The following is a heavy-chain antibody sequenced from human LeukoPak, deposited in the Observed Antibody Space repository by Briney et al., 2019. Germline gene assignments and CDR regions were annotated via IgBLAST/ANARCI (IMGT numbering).Heavy chain of an antibody. J-gene: IGHJ4*02. CDR3: ARGMGPTDGGDY. Sequence: GGSLRLSCAASGFTFRSYWMHWVRQAPGKGLVWVSRINSDGSSTSYADSVKGRFTISRDSAKNRLYLQMNSLRAEDTAVYYCARGMGPTDGGDYWGQGTLVTVSS. V-gene: IGHV3-74*01. D-gene: IGHD1-26*01. CDR2: INSDGSST. CDR1: GFTFRSYW.